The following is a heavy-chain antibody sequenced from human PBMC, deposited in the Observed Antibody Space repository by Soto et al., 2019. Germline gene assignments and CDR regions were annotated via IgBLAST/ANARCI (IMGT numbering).Heavy chain of an antibody. D-gene: IGHD3-10*01. CDR2: MYHTGST. J-gene: IGHJ4*02. CDR3: ARVRGGDTHVFDF. CDR1: GDSITRSGFY. V-gene: IGHV4-39*01. Sequence: QLHLHESGPGLLKPSETLSLSCSVSGDSITRSGFYWAWIRRPPGKELEWIGSMYHTGSTYYKPSLESRLTMSVDTSKSQFSLRLTSMTAADAGVYFCARVRGGDTHVFDFWGQGARVTVSS.